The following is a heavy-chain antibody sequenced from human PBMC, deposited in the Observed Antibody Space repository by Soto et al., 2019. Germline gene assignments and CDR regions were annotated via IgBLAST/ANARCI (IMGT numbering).Heavy chain of an antibody. V-gene: IGHV3-30*18. Sequence: GGSLRLSCAASGFNFSSFGMHWVRQAPGNGLEWVAVISYDGSNKYYADSVKGRFTISRDNSKNTLYLQMNSLRAEDTAVYYCAKVLRYFDWLLWDFDYWGQGTLVTVSS. CDR1: GFNFSSFG. D-gene: IGHD3-9*01. J-gene: IGHJ4*02. CDR2: ISYDGSNK. CDR3: AKVLRYFDWLLWDFDY.